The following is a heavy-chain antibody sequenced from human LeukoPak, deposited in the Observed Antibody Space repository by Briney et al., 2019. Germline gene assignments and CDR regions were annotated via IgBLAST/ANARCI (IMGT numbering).Heavy chain of an antibody. CDR3: ARRSSSWYIDY. V-gene: IGHV3-66*01. D-gene: IGHD6-13*01. CDR1: GFTFSSYA. CDR2: IYSGGST. Sequence: GGSLRLSCAASGFTFSSYAMHWVRQAPGKGLEWVSVIYSGGSTYYADSVKGRFTISRDNSKNTLYLQMNSLRAEDTAVYYCARRSSSWYIDYWGQGTLVTVSS. J-gene: IGHJ4*02.